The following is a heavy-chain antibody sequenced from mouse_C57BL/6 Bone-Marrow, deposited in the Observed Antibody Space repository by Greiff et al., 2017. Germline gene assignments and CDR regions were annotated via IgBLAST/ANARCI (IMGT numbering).Heavy chain of an antibody. J-gene: IGHJ3*01. D-gene: IGHD2-4*01. CDR1: GYTFTSYW. V-gene: IGHV1-50*01. Sequence: VQLQQPGAELVKPGASVKLSCKASGYTFTSYWMQWVQQRPGQGLEWIGEIDPSDSYTTSNQKFKGKATLTVDTSSSTAYMQLSSLTSEDSAVYYGAGIYYDYDAWFAYWGQGTLVTVSA. CDR2: IDPSDSYT. CDR3: AGIYYDYDAWFAY.